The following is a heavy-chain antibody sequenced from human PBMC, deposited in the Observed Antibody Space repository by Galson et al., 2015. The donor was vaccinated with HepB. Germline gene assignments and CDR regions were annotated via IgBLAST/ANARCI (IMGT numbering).Heavy chain of an antibody. Sequence: AASGLTFSGGDMSRAGQAPGTGLEWGSTSSSSGTYTYYADSVKGRFTISRDNSQNTLFLQMNSLRAEDTAVYYCAKAPPGGMGVWGQGTTVTASS. V-gene: IGHV3-23*01. CDR1: GLTFSGGD. CDR2: SSSSGTYT. J-gene: IGHJ6*02. CDR3: AKAPPGGMGV.